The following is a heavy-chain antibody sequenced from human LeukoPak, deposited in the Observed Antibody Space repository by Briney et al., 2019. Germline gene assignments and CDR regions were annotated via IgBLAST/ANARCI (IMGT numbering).Heavy chain of an antibody. CDR2: INHSGST. D-gene: IGHD3-10*01. CDR3: ARVDNGSALFDY. Sequence: SETLSLTCAVYGGSFSGYYWSWIRQPPGKGLEWIGEINHSGSTNYNPSLKSRVTISVDTSKNQFSLKLSSVTAADTAVYYCARVDNGSALFDYWGQGTLVTVSS. J-gene: IGHJ4*02. CDR1: GGSFSGYY. V-gene: IGHV4-34*01.